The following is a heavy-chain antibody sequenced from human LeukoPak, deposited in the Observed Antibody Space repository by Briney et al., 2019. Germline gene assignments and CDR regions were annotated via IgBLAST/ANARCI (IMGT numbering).Heavy chain of an antibody. Sequence: SGTLSLTCTVSGGSISSYYWSWIRQPPGKGLEWIGYIYYSGSTNYNPSLKSRVTISVDTSKNQFSLKLSSVTAADTAVYYCARGGATLRWLQLPYYFDYWGQGTLVTVSS. J-gene: IGHJ4*02. D-gene: IGHD5-24*01. V-gene: IGHV4-59*08. CDR2: IYYSGST. CDR3: ARGGATLRWLQLPYYFDY. CDR1: GGSISSYY.